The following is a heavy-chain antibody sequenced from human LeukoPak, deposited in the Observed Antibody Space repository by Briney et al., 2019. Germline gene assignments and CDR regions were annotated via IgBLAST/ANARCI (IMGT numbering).Heavy chain of an antibody. J-gene: IGHJ4*02. CDR3: ARGRDYAY. Sequence: ASVKVSCKTSGYTFTGYYLHWVRQAPGQGLEWMACINPNSGGTNYAQKFQGRVTMTRDTSISTAYIELSSLRSDVTAVYYCARGRDYAYWGQGTLVTVSS. CDR2: INPNSGGT. V-gene: IGHV1-2*02. CDR1: GYTFTGYY.